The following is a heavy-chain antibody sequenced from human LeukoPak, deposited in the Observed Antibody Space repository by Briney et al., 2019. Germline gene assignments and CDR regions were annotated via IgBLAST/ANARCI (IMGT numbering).Heavy chain of an antibody. V-gene: IGHV1-2*02. Sequence: ASVKVSCKASGYTFTGYYMHWVRQAPGQGLEWMGWINPNSGVTNYAQKFQGRVTMTRDTSISTAYMALSRLRSDDTAVYYCARGTVTRIRYYYYYMDVWGKGTTVTISS. J-gene: IGHJ6*03. D-gene: IGHD4-17*01. CDR3: ARGTVTRIRYYYYYMDV. CDR1: GYTFTGYY. CDR2: INPNSGVT.